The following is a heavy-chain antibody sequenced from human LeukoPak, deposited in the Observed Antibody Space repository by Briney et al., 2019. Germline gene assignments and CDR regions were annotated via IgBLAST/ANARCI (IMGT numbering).Heavy chain of an antibody. V-gene: IGHV3-7*01. J-gene: IGHJ4*02. Sequence: TGGSLRLSCGASGFTFSKYWMTWVRQAPGKGGEGVANIKQDGSEKYYVDSLKGRFTVSRDNAKQSLYLQMNSLRAEDTAVYYCARGSGWTDYWGQGTLVTVSS. D-gene: IGHD6-19*01. CDR3: ARGSGWTDY. CDR2: IKQDGSEK. CDR1: GFTFSKYW.